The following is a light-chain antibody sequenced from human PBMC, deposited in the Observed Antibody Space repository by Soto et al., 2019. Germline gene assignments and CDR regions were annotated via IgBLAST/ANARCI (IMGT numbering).Light chain of an antibody. CDR3: QQSYSTPLT. CDR1: QSINSS. CDR2: AAS. J-gene: IGKJ3*01. V-gene: IGKV1-39*01. Sequence: DIQMTQSPSSLSASVGDRVTITCRASQSINSSLNWYQQKPGKAPKLLIYAASTLQSGVPSGFSGSGSGTDFTLTINRLQPEDFATFYCQQSYSTPLTFGPGTKVDIK.